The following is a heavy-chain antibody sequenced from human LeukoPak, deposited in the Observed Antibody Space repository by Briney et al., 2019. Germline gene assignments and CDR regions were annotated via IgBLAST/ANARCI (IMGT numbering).Heavy chain of an antibody. D-gene: IGHD3-10*01. J-gene: IGHJ4*02. V-gene: IGHV4-4*07. Sequence: SETLSLTCTVSGGSLNSYSWGWFRQPAGKGLEWIGHFFTSGSTKYNPSLKSRLSMPVDTSQNQFSLRLSSVTAADTAVYYCARSELLWFGGVNSGFDYWGQGTLVTVSS. CDR2: FFTSGST. CDR1: GGSLNSYS. CDR3: ARSELLWFGGVNSGFDY.